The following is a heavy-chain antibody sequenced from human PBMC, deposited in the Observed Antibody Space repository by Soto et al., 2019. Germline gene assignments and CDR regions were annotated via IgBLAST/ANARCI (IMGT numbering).Heavy chain of an antibody. Sequence: QVQLVESGGGVVQPGRSLRLSCAASGFTFSSYGMHWVRQAPGKGLEWVAGIWYDGSNKYYADSVKGPFTISRDNSKITLYMQMTSMRAEDTAVYYCARDPPIDDSSGYLPFSYYYCMDVWGQGTTVTVSS. J-gene: IGHJ6*02. D-gene: IGHD3-22*01. CDR2: IWYDGSNK. CDR3: ARDPPIDDSSGYLPFSYYYCMDV. CDR1: GFTFSSYG. V-gene: IGHV3-33*01.